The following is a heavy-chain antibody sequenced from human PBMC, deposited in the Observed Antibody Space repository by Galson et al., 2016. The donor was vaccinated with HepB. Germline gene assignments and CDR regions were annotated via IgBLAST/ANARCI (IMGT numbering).Heavy chain of an antibody. D-gene: IGHD3-10*01. CDR3: ASAVMLGRGMDV. Sequence: CAISGDSVSNNGAAWVWIGQSPSRGLEWLGRTFYRSTWENHYAGSVINRITISPDTSRNQFSLHLHSLTPEDTAVYYCASAVMLGRGMDVWGQGTTVTVSS. V-gene: IGHV6-1*01. CDR2: TFYRSTWEN. CDR1: GDSVSNNGAA. J-gene: IGHJ6*02.